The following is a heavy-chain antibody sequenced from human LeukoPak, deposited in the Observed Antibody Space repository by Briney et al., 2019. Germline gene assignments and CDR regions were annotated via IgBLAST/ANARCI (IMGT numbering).Heavy chain of an antibody. Sequence: RTSETLSLTCTVSGYSISSGYYWGWIRQPPGQGLEWIGSIYHSGSTYYNPSLKSRVTISVDTSKNQFSLKLSSVTAADTAVYYCARDNSYSSRGDYWGQGTLVTVSS. CDR2: IYHSGST. J-gene: IGHJ4*02. CDR1: GYSISSGYY. CDR3: ARDNSYSSRGDY. D-gene: IGHD6-13*01. V-gene: IGHV4-38-2*02.